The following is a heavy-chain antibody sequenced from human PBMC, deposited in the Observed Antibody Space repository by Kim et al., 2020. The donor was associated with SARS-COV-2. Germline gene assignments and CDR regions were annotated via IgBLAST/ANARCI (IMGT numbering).Heavy chain of an antibody. V-gene: IGHV3-23*01. CDR2: TTGSATTT. D-gene: IGHD1-26*01. CDR3: AKGIPAVVGPSGVH. CDR1: GFTFSSYA. J-gene: IGHJ4*02. Sequence: GGSLRLSCAASGFTFSSYAMHWVRQAPGKGLEWVSVTTGSATTTKYADSVKGRFTISRDNSKNTLYLQMNSLRAEDTAVYYCAKGIPAVVGPSGVHWGQGTLVTVSS.